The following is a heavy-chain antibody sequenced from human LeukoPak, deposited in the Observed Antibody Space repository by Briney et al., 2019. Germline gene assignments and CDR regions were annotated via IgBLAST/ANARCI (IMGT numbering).Heavy chain of an antibody. CDR2: ISGGGYYI. V-gene: IGHV3-21*04. CDR3: ARERLGIGYY. J-gene: IGHJ4*02. Sequence: GGSLRLSCAASGFTLSDYNMNWVRQAPGKGLEWVSSISGGGYYIYYADSVKGRFTISRDNSKNTLYLQMNSLRAEDTAVYYCARERLGIGYYWGQGTLVTVSS. CDR1: GFTLSDYN. D-gene: IGHD7-27*01.